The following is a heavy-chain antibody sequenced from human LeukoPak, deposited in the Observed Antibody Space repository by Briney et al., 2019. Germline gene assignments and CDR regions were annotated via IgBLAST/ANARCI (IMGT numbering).Heavy chain of an antibody. Sequence: PSETLSLTCTVSGGSISSYYWSWIRQPPGKGLEWIGYIYYSGSTNYNPSLKSRVTISVDTSKNQFSLKLSSVIAADTAVYYCARRGGSSSWYRYWGQGTLVTVSS. CDR2: IYYSGST. D-gene: IGHD6-13*01. CDR3: ARRGGSSSWYRY. V-gene: IGHV4-59*08. J-gene: IGHJ4*02. CDR1: GGSISSYY.